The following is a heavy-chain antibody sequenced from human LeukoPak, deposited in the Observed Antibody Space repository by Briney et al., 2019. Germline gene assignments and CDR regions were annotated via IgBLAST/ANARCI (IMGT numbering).Heavy chain of an antibody. CDR3: ASYCSSTSCSLGSDWFDP. CDR2: IYYSGST. CDR1: GGSISSYY. V-gene: IGHV4-59*08. Sequence: SETLSLTCTVSGGSISSYYWSWIRQHPGKGLEGIVYIYYSGSTNYNPSLKSRVNISVDTSKNKFSLKLSYVTAADTAVYYCASYCSSTSCSLGSDWFDPWGQGTLVTVSS. J-gene: IGHJ5*02. D-gene: IGHD2-2*01.